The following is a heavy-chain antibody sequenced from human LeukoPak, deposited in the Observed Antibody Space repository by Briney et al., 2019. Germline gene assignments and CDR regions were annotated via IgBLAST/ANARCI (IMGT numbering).Heavy chain of an antibody. CDR3: ARGGGYSGYDDIDY. V-gene: IGHV3-7*01. CDR2: IKQDGSEK. Sequence: GGSLRLSCAASGFTFSSYWMSWVRQAPGKGLEWVANIKQDGSEKYYVDSVKGRFTISRDNAKNSLYLQMNSLRAEDTAVYYCARGGGYSGYDDIDYWGQGTLVTVSS. J-gene: IGHJ4*02. CDR1: GFTFSSYW. D-gene: IGHD5-12*01.